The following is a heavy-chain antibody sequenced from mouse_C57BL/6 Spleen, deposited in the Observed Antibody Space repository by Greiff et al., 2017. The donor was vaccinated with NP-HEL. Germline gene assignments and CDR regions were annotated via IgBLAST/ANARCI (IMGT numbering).Heavy chain of an antibody. D-gene: IGHD2-4*01. Sequence: VQLQQPGTELVKPGASVKLSCKASGYTFTSYWMHWVKQRPGQGLEGIGNINPSNGGTNSNEKFKSKATLTVDKSSSTAYMQLSSLTSEDSAVYYCARADDYDWYFDVWGTGTTVTVSS. CDR2: INPSNGGT. CDR3: ARADDYDWYFDV. J-gene: IGHJ1*03. CDR1: GYTFTSYW. V-gene: IGHV1-53*01.